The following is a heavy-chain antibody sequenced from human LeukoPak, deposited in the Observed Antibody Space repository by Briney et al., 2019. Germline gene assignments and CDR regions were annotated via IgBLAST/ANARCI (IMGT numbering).Heavy chain of an antibody. CDR3: AISLDY. CDR1: GFTFSRSW. V-gene: IGHV3-7*01. J-gene: IGHJ4*02. CDR2: IKEDGSQT. Sequence: GGSLRLSCVASGFTFSRSWMDWVRQAPGKGLEWVANIKEDGSQTYYVDSAKGRFTTSRDNAKNSLYLQMDSLRVEDTAIYYCAISLDYWGRGTLVTVSS.